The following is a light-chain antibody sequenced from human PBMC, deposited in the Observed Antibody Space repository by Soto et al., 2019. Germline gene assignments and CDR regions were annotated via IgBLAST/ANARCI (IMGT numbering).Light chain of an antibody. CDR3: QTWGTGFRV. CDR2: LNSDGSH. V-gene: IGLV4-69*02. Sequence: QPVLTQSPSASASLGASVKLTCTLSSGHSTYAIAWHQQQPEKGPRFLMRLNSDGSHNKGDGIPDRFSGSSSGAERYLTISSLQSEDESDYYCQTWGTGFRVFGGGTKLTVL. CDR1: SGHSTYA. J-gene: IGLJ2*01.